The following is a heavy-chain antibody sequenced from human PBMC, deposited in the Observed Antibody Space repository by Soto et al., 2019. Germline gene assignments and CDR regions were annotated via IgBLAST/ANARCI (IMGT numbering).Heavy chain of an antibody. CDR3: AKAGNSWPYYYYYMDV. CDR1: GSTFSSYA. CDR2: ISGSGGRT. V-gene: IGHV3-23*01. D-gene: IGHD4-4*01. J-gene: IGHJ6*03. Sequence: GGSLRLSCAASGSTFSSYAMSWVRQAPGKGLEWVSAISGSGGRTYYADSVRGRFTISRDNSKNTLHLQMNSLRAEDTAVYYCAKAGNSWPYYYYYMDVWGKGTTVTVSS.